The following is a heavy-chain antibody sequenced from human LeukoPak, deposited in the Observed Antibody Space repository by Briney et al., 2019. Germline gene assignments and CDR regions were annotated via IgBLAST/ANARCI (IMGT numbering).Heavy chain of an antibody. CDR1: GFTVSSNY. D-gene: IGHD1-1*01. CDR2: IYSGGST. J-gene: IGHJ4*02. V-gene: IGHV3-53*01. Sequence: GGSLRLSCAASGFTVSSNYMSWVRQAPGKGLEWVSVIYSGGSTYYADSVKGRFTISRDNSKNTLYLQMNSLRAEDTAVYYCAMFSQPNDLPLLGYWGQGTLVTVSS. CDR3: AMFSQPNDLPLLGY.